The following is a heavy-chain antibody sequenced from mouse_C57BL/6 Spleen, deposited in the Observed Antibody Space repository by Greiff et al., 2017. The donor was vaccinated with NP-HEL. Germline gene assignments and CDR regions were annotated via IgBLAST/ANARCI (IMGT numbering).Heavy chain of an antibody. J-gene: IGHJ3*01. CDR1: GYTFTDYY. CDR3: AELLQGKIAY. V-gene: IGHV1-19*01. Sequence: EVQLQQSGPVLVKPGASVKMSCKASGYTFTDYYMNWVKQSHGKSLEWIGVINPYNGGTSYNQKFKGKATLTVDKSSSTAYMELNSLTSEDSAVYYCAELLQGKIAYWGQGTLVTVSA. CDR2: INPYNGGT. D-gene: IGHD1-1*01.